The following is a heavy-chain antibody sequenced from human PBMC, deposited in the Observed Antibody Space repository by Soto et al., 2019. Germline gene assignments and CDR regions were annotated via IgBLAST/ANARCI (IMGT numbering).Heavy chain of an antibody. V-gene: IGHV1-46*01. J-gene: IGHJ4*02. Sequence: ASVKVSCKASGFTFSNYYVHWARQAPGQGLEWMGVSNPSDDSATYAQNFQGRITMTRDTSTSTVYMELSSLRSVDTAVYYCTRQRVKRDLERRAFFDYWGQGTRVTVSS. CDR3: TRQRVKRDLERRAFFDY. D-gene: IGHD1-1*01. CDR1: GFTFSNYY. CDR2: SNPSDDSA.